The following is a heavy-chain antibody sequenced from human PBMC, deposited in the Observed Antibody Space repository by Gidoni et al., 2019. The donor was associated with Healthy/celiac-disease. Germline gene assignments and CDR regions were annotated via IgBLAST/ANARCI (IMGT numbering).Heavy chain of an antibody. Sequence: QVQLVQSGAEVKKPGSSVKVSCKASGGTFSSDAISWVRQAPGQGLEWMGGIIPIFGTANYAQKFQGRFTITADESTITAYMELSSLISEDTAVYYCATEVPAAMARGDYWGQGTLVTVSS. J-gene: IGHJ4*02. CDR2: IIPIFGTA. CDR1: GGTFSSDA. V-gene: IGHV1-69*01. CDR3: ATEVPAAMARGDY. D-gene: IGHD2-2*01.